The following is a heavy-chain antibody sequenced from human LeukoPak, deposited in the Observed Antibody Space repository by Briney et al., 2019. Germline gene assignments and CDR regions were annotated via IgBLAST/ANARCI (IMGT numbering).Heavy chain of an antibody. CDR1: GYTFTSYY. V-gene: IGHV1-46*01. CDR3: AYDRVVGCFDY. Sequence: ASVKVTCKASGYTFTSYYMHWVRQTPAQGLEWMWIINPSCGSTRYAEKLQGRVTMTSDMSTSTVYMELRSLRSVDTAESYCAYDRVVGCFDYWGQGTLVIVSS. CDR2: INPSCGST. D-gene: IGHD2-15*01. J-gene: IGHJ4*02.